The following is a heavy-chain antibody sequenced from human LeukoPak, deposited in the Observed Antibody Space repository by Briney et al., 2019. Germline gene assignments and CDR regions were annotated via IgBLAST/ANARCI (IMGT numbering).Heavy chain of an antibody. CDR3: ALTAATRPYYYYYGMDV. CDR2: IYYSGST. V-gene: IGHV4-59*06. CDR1: GGSISSYY. Sequence: SETLSLTCTVSGGSISSYYWSWIRQPPGKGLEWIGYIYYSGSTYYNPSLRSRVTISLDTSKNQFSLKLSSVTAADTAVYYCALTAATRPYYYYYGMDVWGQGTTVTVSS. J-gene: IGHJ6*02. D-gene: IGHD6-13*01.